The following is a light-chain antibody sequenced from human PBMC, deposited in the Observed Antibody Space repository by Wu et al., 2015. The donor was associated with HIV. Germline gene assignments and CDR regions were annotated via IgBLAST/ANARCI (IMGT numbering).Light chain of an antibody. CDR2: GAS. J-gene: IGKJ3*01. CDR1: QGISSA. CDR3: QHFNNYPV. Sequence: AIQLTQSPSSLSASVGDRVTITCRASQGISSALAWYQQKPRKAPRLLIFGASSLQSGVPSRFSGSGSGTDFTLTISSLQPEDFATYYCQHFNNYPVFGPWDQRWISN. V-gene: IGKV1D-13*01.